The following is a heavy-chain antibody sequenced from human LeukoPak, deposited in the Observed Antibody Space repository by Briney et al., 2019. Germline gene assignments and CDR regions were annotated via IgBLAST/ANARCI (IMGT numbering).Heavy chain of an antibody. CDR3: AREKDGSGSYEGDY. D-gene: IGHD3-10*01. CDR2: ISSSSSTI. V-gene: IGHV3-48*04. J-gene: IGHJ4*02. Sequence: GGSLRLSCAACGFTFSSYSMNWVRQAPGKGLEWVSYISSSSSTIYYADSVKGRFTISRDNAKNSLYLQMNSLRAEDTAVYYCAREKDGSGSYEGDYWGQGTQVTVSS. CDR1: GFTFSSYS.